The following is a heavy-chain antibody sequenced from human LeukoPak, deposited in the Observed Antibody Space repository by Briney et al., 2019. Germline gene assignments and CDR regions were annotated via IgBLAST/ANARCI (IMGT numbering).Heavy chain of an antibody. V-gene: IGHV1-2*06. D-gene: IGHD6-13*01. CDR1: GYTLTELS. CDR3: ARRQQLVGFDY. Sequence: GASVKVSCKVSGYTLTELSMHWVRQAPGQGLEWMGRINPNSGGTNYAQKFQGRVTMTRDTSISTAYMELSRLRSDDTAVYYCARRQQLVGFDYWGQGTLVTVSS. CDR2: INPNSGGT. J-gene: IGHJ4*02.